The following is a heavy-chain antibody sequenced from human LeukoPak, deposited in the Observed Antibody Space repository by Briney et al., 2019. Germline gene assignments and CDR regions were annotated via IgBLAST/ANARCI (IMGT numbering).Heavy chain of an antibody. CDR3: ALSIRTTPHGGFDY. Sequence: GGSLRLSFPATVFTFSRAPMNGVGQPPGRGLDWVSAVGGSGVNTLYADSVKGRFTISRDNSKNMVYLQMNSLRAEDTAVYYCALSIRTTPHGGFDYWGQGTLVTVSS. V-gene: IGHV3-23*01. J-gene: IGHJ4*02. CDR2: VGGSGVNT. D-gene: IGHD4-11*01. CDR1: VFTFSRAP.